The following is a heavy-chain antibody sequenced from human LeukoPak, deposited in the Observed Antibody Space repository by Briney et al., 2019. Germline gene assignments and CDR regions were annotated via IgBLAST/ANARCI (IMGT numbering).Heavy chain of an antibody. CDR1: GFTFSNSA. Sequence: GTSVKVSCKASGFTFSNSAVQWVRQARGQRLEWIGWIVVDSGNTNYAQKFQERVTITRDMSTSTAFMELSGLRPEDTAVYYCSVHPGYSSWTAHRGILDYWGQGVLVTVSS. CDR3: SVHPGYSSWTAHRGILDY. V-gene: IGHV1-58*01. D-gene: IGHD5-12*01. J-gene: IGHJ4*02. CDR2: IVVDSGNT.